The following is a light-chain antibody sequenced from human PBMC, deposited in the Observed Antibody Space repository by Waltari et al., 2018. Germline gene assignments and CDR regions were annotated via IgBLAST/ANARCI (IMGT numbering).Light chain of an antibody. Sequence: DIVLTQSPDSLAVSLGERATIHCKSSQNIFYSSYNNTHLAGYQQKPGQPPNLLISWASTRHSGVPDRFSGSWSGTDFTLTINSLRAEDVAVYFCQQYYSSSTFGGGTKVEIK. CDR3: QQYYSSST. J-gene: IGKJ4*01. V-gene: IGKV4-1*01. CDR2: WAS. CDR1: QNIFYSSYNNTH.